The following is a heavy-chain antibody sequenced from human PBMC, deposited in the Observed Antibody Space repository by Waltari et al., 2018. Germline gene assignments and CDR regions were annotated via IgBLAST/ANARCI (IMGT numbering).Heavy chain of an antibody. J-gene: IGHJ4*02. V-gene: IGHV1-8*01. CDR2: MSPNSGNT. CDR3: VGGSTVSGVVIRPVHY. D-gene: IGHD3-3*01. Sequence: QVQLVQPGDEAKKSGASVMVSCRTSGYTFSSYDIHWVRQATGQGLEWMGWMSPNSGNTFYAQKFQGRVTTSDTSVSTAYMELSGLRSDDAAVYFCVGGSTVSGVVIRPVHYWGQGTLVTVSS. CDR1: GYTFSSYD.